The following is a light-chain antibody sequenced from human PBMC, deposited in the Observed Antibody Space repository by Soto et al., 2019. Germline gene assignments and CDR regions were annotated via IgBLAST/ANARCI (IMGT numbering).Light chain of an antibody. J-gene: IGKJ1*01. V-gene: IGKV3-20*01. CDR1: QSVNSDY. CDR3: QQYGTSPLP. Sequence: EIVLTQSPGTLSLFPGERATLSCRATQSVNSDYLAWYQQKPGQAPRLLIYIASRRATGIPDRFSGSGSGTDFTLTISRLEPEDFEVYYCQQYGTSPLPFGQGTKVEIK. CDR2: IAS.